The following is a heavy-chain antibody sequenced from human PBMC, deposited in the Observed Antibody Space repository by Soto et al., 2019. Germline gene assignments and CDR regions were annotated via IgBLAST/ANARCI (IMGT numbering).Heavy chain of an antibody. Sequence: EVQMVESGGGLVQPGGSLRLSCEASGFTFSSYWMYWVRQAPGKGLEWVANIKGDGSEKNYVDSVKGRFTISRDNAKNSLYLQMNSLRVEDTAVYYCASSLLRGQGTLVTVSS. J-gene: IGHJ4*02. CDR2: IKGDGSEK. CDR1: GFTFSSYW. V-gene: IGHV3-7*01. CDR3: ASSLL.